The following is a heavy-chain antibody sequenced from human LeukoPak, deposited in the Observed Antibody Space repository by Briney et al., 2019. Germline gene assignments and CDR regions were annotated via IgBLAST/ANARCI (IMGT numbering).Heavy chain of an antibody. V-gene: IGHV3-23*01. J-gene: IGHJ4*02. CDR1: GFTFSNAW. D-gene: IGHD6-13*01. CDR3: AKVVRSSWYNFDY. CDR2: ISGSGGST. Sequence: GGSLRLSCAASGFTFSNAWMSWVRQAPGKGLEWVSAISGSGGSTYYADSVKGRFTISRDNSKNTLYLQMNSLRAEDTAVYYCAKVVRSSWYNFDYWGQGTLVTVSS.